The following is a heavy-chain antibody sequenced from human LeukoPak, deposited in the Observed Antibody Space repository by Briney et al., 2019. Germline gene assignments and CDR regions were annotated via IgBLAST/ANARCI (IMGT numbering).Heavy chain of an antibody. CDR2: IIPILGIA. Sequence: ASVKVSCKASGGTFSSYAISWVRQAPGQGLEWMGRIIPILGIANYAQKFQGRVTITADKSTSTAYMELSSLRSEDTAVYYCARDGIADISSESDYYYYYGMDVWGQGTTVTVSS. V-gene: IGHV1-69*04. J-gene: IGHJ6*02. CDR3: ARDGIADISSESDYYYYYGMDV. CDR1: GGTFSSYA. D-gene: IGHD6-13*01.